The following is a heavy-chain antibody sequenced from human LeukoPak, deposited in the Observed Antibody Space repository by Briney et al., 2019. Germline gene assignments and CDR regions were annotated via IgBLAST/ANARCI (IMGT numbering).Heavy chain of an antibody. J-gene: IGHJ5*02. Sequence: GSSVKVSCKASGGTFSSYAISWVRQAPGQGLEWMGWISAYNGNTNYAQKLQGRVTMTTDTSTSTAYMELRSLRSDDTAVYYCARLAGSRNNWFDPWGQGTLVTVSS. D-gene: IGHD6-13*01. CDR2: ISAYNGNT. CDR3: ARLAGSRNNWFDP. CDR1: GGTFSSYA. V-gene: IGHV1-18*01.